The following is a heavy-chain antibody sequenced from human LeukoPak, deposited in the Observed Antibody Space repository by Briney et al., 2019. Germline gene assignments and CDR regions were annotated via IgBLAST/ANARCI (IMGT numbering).Heavy chain of an antibody. CDR1: GGSFSGYY. Sequence: SETLSPTCAVYGGSFSGYYWSWIRQPPGKGLEWIGEINHSGSTNYNPSLKSRVTISVDTSKNQFSLKLSSVTAADTAVYYCARAPGPLFWSGYYATDYWGQGTLVTVSS. J-gene: IGHJ4*02. V-gene: IGHV4-34*01. D-gene: IGHD3-3*01. CDR2: INHSGST. CDR3: ARAPGPLFWSGYYATDY.